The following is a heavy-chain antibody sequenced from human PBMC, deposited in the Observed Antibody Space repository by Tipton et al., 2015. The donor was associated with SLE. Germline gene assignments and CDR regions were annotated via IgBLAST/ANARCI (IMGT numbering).Heavy chain of an antibody. Sequence: RSLRLSCAASGFTFSSYGMHWVRQAPGKGLEWVAVISYDGSNKYYADSVKGRFTISRDNSKNTLYLEMNSLRTEDTAVYYCARDGIAAADYYFDYWGQGTLVTVSS. D-gene: IGHD6-13*01. V-gene: IGHV3-30*03. J-gene: IGHJ4*02. CDR2: ISYDGSNK. CDR1: GFTFSSYG. CDR3: ARDGIAAADYYFDY.